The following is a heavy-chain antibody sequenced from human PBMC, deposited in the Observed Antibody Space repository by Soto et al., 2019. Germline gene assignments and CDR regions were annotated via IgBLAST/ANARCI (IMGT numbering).Heavy chain of an antibody. J-gene: IGHJ6*02. Sequence: QVQLVQSGAEVKKPGASVKVSCKASGYTFNSYGISWVRQAPGQGLEWMGWISAYNGNTNYAQKLQGRVTMTTDTSTSTASMELRSLRSDDTAVYYCARVKYTPPYYYYSGMDVWGQGTTVTVSS. D-gene: IGHD5-18*01. CDR1: GYTFNSYG. CDR3: ARVKYTPPYYYYSGMDV. CDR2: ISAYNGNT. V-gene: IGHV1-18*01.